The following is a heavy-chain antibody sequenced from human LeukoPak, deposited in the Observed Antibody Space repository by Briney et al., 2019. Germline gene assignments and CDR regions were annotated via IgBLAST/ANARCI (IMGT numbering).Heavy chain of an antibody. CDR3: ARDPSGSYDNNWFDP. D-gene: IGHD1-26*01. V-gene: IGHV3-74*01. CDR1: GFTFSSYW. CDR2: INSDGSST. Sequence: RPGGSLRLSCAASGFTFSSYWMHWVRQAPRKGLVWVSRINSDGSSTSYADSVKGRFTISRDNAKNTLYLQMNSLRAEDTAVYYCARDPSGSYDNNWFDPWGQGTLVTVSS. J-gene: IGHJ5*02.